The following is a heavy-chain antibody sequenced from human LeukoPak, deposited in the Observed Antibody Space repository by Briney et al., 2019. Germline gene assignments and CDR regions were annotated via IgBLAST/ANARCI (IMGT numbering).Heavy chain of an antibody. D-gene: IGHD4-23*01. CDR1: GGSISSHY. V-gene: IGHV4-59*08. J-gene: IGHJ4*02. Sequence: SETLSLTCTVSGGSISSHYWSWIRQPPGKGLEWIGYIYYSGSTNYNPSLKSRVTISVDTSKNQFSLKLSSVTAADTAVYYCARHRVVTPDFDYWGQGTLVTVSS. CDR2: IYYSGST. CDR3: ARHRVVTPDFDY.